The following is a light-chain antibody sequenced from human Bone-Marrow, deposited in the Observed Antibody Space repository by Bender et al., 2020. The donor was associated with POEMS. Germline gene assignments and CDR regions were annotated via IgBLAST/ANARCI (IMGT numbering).Light chain of an antibody. V-gene: IGLV3-21*02. Sequence: SYALTQPPSVSVAPGQTARITCGGNDLGSKRVHWYQQKPGQAPVLVVYDDSDRPSGIPERFSGSNSGNTATLTSSRVEAGDEADYYCQVWDKSSGHVVFDGGTKVTVL. CDR2: DDS. CDR3: QVWDKSSGHVV. CDR1: DLGSKR. J-gene: IGLJ2*01.